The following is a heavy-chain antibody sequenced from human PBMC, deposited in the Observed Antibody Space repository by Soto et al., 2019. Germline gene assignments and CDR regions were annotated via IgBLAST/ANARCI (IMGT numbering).Heavy chain of an antibody. V-gene: IGHV3-11*06. CDR2: ISGSSRYT. Sequence: GGSVRLSCAASGFNFSDHYMNWIRQAPGKGLEWVSYISGSSRYTNFADSVKGRFTISRDNAKNSLYLQMNSLRAEDTAVYYCARHTSGWHYYDYWGQGTPATSPQ. D-gene: IGHD6-19*01. CDR3: ARHTSGWHYYDY. J-gene: IGHJ4*02. CDR1: GFNFSDHY.